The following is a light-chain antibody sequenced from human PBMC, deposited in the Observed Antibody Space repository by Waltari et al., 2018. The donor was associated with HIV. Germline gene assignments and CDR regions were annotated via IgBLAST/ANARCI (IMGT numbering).Light chain of an antibody. Sequence: QSALTQPPSASGSPGQSVTISCTGTSCDVGGYKYVSWYQQHPGKAPKLMIYDVSKRPSGVPDRFSGSKSGNTASLTVSGLQAEDEADYYCSSYAGSNNWVVFGGGTKLTVL. CDR1: SCDVGGYKY. CDR2: DVS. V-gene: IGLV2-8*01. J-gene: IGLJ2*01. CDR3: SSYAGSNNWVV.